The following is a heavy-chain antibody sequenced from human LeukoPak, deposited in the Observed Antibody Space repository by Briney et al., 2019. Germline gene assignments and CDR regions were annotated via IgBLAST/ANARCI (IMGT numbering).Heavy chain of an antibody. CDR2: IRYDGSNK. J-gene: IGHJ3*02. D-gene: IGHD3-22*01. Sequence: QAGGSLRLSCAASGFTFSSYGMHWVRQAPGKGLEWVAFIRYDGSNKYYADSVKGRFTISRDNSKNTLYLQMNSLRAEDTAVYYCARNKREGYYDSSGQGAFDIWGQGTMVTVSS. CDR3: ARNKREGYYDSSGQGAFDI. V-gene: IGHV3-30*02. CDR1: GFTFSSYG.